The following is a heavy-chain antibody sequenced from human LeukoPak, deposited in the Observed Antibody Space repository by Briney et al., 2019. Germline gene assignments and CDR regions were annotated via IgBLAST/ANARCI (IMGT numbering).Heavy chain of an antibody. V-gene: IGHV3-48*02. D-gene: IGHD6-25*01. CDR2: ISSSSSTI. J-gene: IGHJ4*02. CDR3: ARDLSATYYFDF. Sequence: TGGSLRLSCAASGLTFNLYSMNWVPQAQGKGLEWVSYISSSSSTIYYADSVKGRFTISRDNAKNSLYLQMNSLRDEDTAVYYCARDLSATYYFDFWGQGTPVTVSS. CDR1: GLTFNLYS.